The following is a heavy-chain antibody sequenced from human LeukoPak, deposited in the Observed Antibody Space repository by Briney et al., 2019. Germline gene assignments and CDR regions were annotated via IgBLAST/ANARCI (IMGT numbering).Heavy chain of an antibody. D-gene: IGHD3-10*02. CDR2: TSSSGSTI. J-gene: IGHJ6*04. CDR1: GFTFSSYE. V-gene: IGHV3-48*03. Sequence: PGESLRLSCAASGFTFSSYEMNWVRQAPGKGLEWVSYTSSSGSTIYYADSVKGRFTISRDNAKNSLYLQMNSLRAEDTAVYYCAELGITMIGGVWGKGTTVTISS. CDR3: AELGITMIGGV.